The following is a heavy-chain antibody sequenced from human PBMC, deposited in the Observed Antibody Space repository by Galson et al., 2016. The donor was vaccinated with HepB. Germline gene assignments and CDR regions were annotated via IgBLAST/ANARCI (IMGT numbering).Heavy chain of an antibody. CDR2: IYYSGTT. CDR3: ARGRGGSGSPFDH. D-gene: IGHD6-19*01. J-gene: IGHJ4*02. CDR1: GGPISSYY. Sequence: LSLTCTVSGGPISSYYWSWLRQPPGKGLEWTAYIYYSGTTNYNPSLQSRVTISVDTSKNQFSLKLSSVTAADTAVYYCARGRGGSGSPFDHWGQGTLVPVSS. V-gene: IGHV4-59*01.